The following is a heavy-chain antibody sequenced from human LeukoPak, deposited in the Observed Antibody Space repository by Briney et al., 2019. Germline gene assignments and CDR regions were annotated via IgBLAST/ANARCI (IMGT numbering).Heavy chain of an antibody. CDR1: GFTFSTHW. Sequence: PGGSLRPSCAPSGFTFSTHWMSWVRQAPEKGLEWVANINQDGSVKYYVDSVKGRFTISRDNARNSLYLQMDSLRAEDTAIYYCARIYSDSYIDYWGQGTLVTVSS. J-gene: IGHJ4*02. CDR2: INQDGSVK. D-gene: IGHD3-10*01. CDR3: ARIYSDSYIDY. V-gene: IGHV3-7*01.